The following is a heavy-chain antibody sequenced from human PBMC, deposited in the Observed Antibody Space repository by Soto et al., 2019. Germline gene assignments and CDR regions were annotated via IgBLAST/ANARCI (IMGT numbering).Heavy chain of an antibody. CDR2: IYSGGST. CDR1: GFTVSSNY. J-gene: IGHJ3*02. D-gene: IGHD2-2*02. Sequence: HPGGSLRLSCAASGFTVSSNYMTWVRQAPGKGLEWVSVIYSGGSTYYADSVKGRFTISRDNSKNTLYLQMNSLRAEDTAVYYCARYRRGSAIDAFDIWGQGTMVTVSS. CDR3: ARYRRGSAIDAFDI. V-gene: IGHV3-53*01.